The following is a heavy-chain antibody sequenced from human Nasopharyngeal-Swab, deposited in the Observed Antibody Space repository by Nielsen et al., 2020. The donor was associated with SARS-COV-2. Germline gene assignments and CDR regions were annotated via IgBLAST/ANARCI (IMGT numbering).Heavy chain of an antibody. CDR2: INHSGST. CDR3: ARSGDYGDGGAFDI. Sequence: SETLSLTCAVYGGSFSGYYWSWIRQPPGKGLKWIGEINHSGSTNYNPSLKSRVTISVDTSKNQFSLKLSSVTAADTAVYYCARSGDYGDGGAFDIWGQGTMVTVSS. V-gene: IGHV4-34*01. D-gene: IGHD4-17*01. CDR1: GGSFSGYY. J-gene: IGHJ3*02.